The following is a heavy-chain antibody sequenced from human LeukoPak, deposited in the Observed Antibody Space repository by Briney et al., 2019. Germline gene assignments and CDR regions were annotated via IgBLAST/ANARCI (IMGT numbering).Heavy chain of an antibody. Sequence: SQTLSLTCTVSGGSISSSSYYWGWTRQPPGKGLEWIGSIYYSGSTYYNPSLKSRVTISVDTSKNQFSLKLSSVTAADTAVYYCARIEYYFDYWGQGTLVTVSS. CDR3: ARIEYYFDY. CDR1: GGSISSSSYY. D-gene: IGHD3-22*01. CDR2: IYYSGST. J-gene: IGHJ4*02. V-gene: IGHV4-39*01.